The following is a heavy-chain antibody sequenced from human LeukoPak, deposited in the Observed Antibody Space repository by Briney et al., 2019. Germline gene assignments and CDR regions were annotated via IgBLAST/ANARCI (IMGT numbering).Heavy chain of an antibody. CDR2: IIPIFGTA. CDR3: ARDPLRGYYDSSGYYLGST. D-gene: IGHD3-22*01. V-gene: IGHV1-69*05. J-gene: IGHJ5*02. Sequence: SVKVSCKASGGTFSSYAISWVRQAPGQGLEWMVRIIPIFGTANYAQKFQGRVTITTDESTSTAYMELSSLRSEDKAVYYCARDPLRGYYDSSGYYLGSTWGQGTLVTVSS. CDR1: GGTFSSYA.